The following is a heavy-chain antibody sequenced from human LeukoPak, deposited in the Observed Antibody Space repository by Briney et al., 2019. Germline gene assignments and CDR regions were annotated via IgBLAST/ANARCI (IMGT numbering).Heavy chain of an antibody. CDR3: ARGLRIIRDAFDI. J-gene: IGHJ3*02. D-gene: IGHD3-3*01. Sequence: SETLSLTCTVSGGSIRSSYYYWGWIRQPPGKGLEWIGSIYDSGSTYYNPSLKSRVTISVDTSKNQFSLKLSSVTAADTAVYYCARGLRIIRDAFDIWGQGTMVTVSS. CDR2: IYDSGST. CDR1: GGSIRSSYYY. V-gene: IGHV4-39*07.